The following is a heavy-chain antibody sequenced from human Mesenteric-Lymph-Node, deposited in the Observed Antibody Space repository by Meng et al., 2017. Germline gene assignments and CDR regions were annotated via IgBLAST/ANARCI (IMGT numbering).Heavy chain of an antibody. CDR1: GFTFAKYW. D-gene: IGHD1-26*01. CDR2: IKQDGSEE. CDR3: AKARGGSYREYFQH. Sequence: GESLKISCAASGFTFAKYWMSWARQAPGKGLEWVANIKQDGSEEYYVDSVRGRFTISRDNAKNLLYLQMNSLRAEDTAVYYCAKARGGSYREYFQHWGQGTLVTVSS. J-gene: IGHJ1*01. V-gene: IGHV3-7*03.